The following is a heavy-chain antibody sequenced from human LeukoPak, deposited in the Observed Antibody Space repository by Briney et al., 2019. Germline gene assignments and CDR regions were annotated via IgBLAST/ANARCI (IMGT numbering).Heavy chain of an antibody. CDR3: AKGRGYCTGGSCYSDY. Sequence: PGGSLRLSCTASGFTFSNYAMSWVRQAPGKGLEWVSTISGSDGSTYYADSEKGRFTISRDNSKNTLYLQMNSLRVEDTAIYYCAKGRGYCTGGSCYSDYWGQGTLVTVSS. D-gene: IGHD2-15*01. J-gene: IGHJ4*02. V-gene: IGHV3-23*01. CDR2: ISGSDGST. CDR1: GFTFSNYA.